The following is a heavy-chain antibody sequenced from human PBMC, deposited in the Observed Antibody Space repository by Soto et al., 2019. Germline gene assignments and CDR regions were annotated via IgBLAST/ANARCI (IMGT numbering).Heavy chain of an antibody. CDR3: AGSTKYGIFDY. D-gene: IGHD1-26*01. J-gene: IGHJ4*02. CDR1: GGSISSYY. CDR2: IYTSGST. Sequence: PSETLSLTCTVSGGSISSYYWSWIRQPAGKGLEWIGRIYTSGSTNYNPSLKSRVTMSVDTSKNQFSLKLSSVTAADTAVYYCAGSTKYGIFDYWGQVTLVTVSA. V-gene: IGHV4-4*07.